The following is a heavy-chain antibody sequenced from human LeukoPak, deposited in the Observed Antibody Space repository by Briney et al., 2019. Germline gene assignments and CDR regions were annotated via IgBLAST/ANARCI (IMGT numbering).Heavy chain of an antibody. J-gene: IGHJ4*02. CDR2: IHSTGSA. Sequence: PSETLSLTCTVSRGSISGYYWSSIRQTAGKGLEWIGRIHSTGSANYTPSLESRATMSVDTPRNHFSLILTSVTAADTDIYYCAREPPVDIAPDYWGQGTLVTVSS. CDR3: AREPPVDIAPDY. CDR1: RGSISGYY. V-gene: IGHV4-4*07. D-gene: IGHD5-12*01.